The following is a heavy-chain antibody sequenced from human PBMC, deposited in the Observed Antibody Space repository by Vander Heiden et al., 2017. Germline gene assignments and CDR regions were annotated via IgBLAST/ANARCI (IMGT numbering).Heavy chain of an antibody. D-gene: IGHD3-10*01. Sequence: GVVQPGRSLRLSCAASGSPYSSYAVHWVRQAPGKGLEGVAVISYGGSNKYYADSVKGRFTIARDNSKKTLYLQMNSLRADETAVYYCARERPLYYGSGIAGGGYYYYGMDVWGQGTTVTVS. CDR2: ISYGGSNK. CDR1: GSPYSSYA. J-gene: IGHJ6*02. CDR3: ARERPLYYGSGIAGGGYYYYGMDV. V-gene: IGHV3-30-3*01.